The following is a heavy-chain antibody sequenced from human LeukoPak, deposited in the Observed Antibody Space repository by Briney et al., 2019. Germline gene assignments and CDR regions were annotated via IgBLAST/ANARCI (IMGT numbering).Heavy chain of an antibody. CDR3: ARGLANQNLWFGDNWFDP. CDR2: INPNSGGT. CDR1: GYTFTGYY. D-gene: IGHD3-10*01. J-gene: IGHJ5*02. V-gene: IGHV1-2*02. Sequence: GESLKISCKGSGYTFTGYYMHWVRQAPGQGLEWMGWINPNSGGTNYAQKFQGRVTMTRDTSISTAYMELSRLRSDDTAVYYCARGLANQNLWFGDNWFDPWGQGTLVTVSS.